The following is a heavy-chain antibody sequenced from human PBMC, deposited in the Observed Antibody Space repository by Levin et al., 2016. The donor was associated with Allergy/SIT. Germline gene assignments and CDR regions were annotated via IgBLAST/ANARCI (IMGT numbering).Heavy chain of an antibody. CDR3: ARDSGGDSFDY. D-gene: IGHD2-15*01. J-gene: IGHJ4*02. CDR2: ISYNGGNE. CDR1: GFSFSSFG. V-gene: IGHV3-30*03. Sequence: GESLKISCEASGFSFSSFGMHWVRQAPGKGLDWVTAISYNGGNEYYGDSVRGRFTVSRDNSKNTLYLEMNSLRAEDTAVYFCARDSGGDSFDYWGQGTLVTVSS.